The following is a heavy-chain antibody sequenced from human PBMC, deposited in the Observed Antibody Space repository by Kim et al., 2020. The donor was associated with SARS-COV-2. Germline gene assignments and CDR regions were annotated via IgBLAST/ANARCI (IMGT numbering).Heavy chain of an antibody. Sequence: GGSLRLSCAASGFTFSSYWMHWVRQAPGKGLVWVSRINSDGSSTSYADSVKGRFTISRDNAKNTLYLQMNSLRAEDTAVYYCARAKEALEWLPYYGMDVWGQGTTVTVSS. J-gene: IGHJ6*02. CDR2: INSDGSST. V-gene: IGHV3-74*01. D-gene: IGHD3-3*01. CDR1: GFTFSSYW. CDR3: ARAKEALEWLPYYGMDV.